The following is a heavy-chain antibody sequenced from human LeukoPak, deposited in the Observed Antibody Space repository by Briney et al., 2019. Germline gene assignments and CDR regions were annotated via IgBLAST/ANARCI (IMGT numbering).Heavy chain of an antibody. Sequence: SVKVSCKASGGTFSRYAISWVRQSPGQGLEWMGGIIPIFGTANYAQKFQGRVTITADESTSTAYMELSSLRSDDTAVYYCARDSSEFRSLIPHWGQGALVTVSS. V-gene: IGHV1-69*13. J-gene: IGHJ1*01. CDR3: ARDSSEFRSLIPH. CDR1: GGTFSRYA. D-gene: IGHD2-21*01. CDR2: IIPIFGTA.